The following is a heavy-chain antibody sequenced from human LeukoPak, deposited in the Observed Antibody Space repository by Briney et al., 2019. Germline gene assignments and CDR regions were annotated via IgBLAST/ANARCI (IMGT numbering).Heavy chain of an antibody. D-gene: IGHD6-19*01. Sequence: GGSLRLSCAASGFIFSGSDMHWVRQAYGKGLEWVGRIRSKPNNYATAYAASVKGRFTISRDDSKNTAYLQMNSLKNEDTAVYYCTLSPGKAVAGTTSLSWGQGTLVTVSS. CDR1: GFIFSGSD. CDR2: IRSKPNNYAT. V-gene: IGHV3-73*01. J-gene: IGHJ4*02. CDR3: TLSPGKAVAGTTSLS.